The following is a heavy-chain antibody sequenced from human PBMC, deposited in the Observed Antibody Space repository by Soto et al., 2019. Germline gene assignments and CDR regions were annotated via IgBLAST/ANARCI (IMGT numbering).Heavy chain of an antibody. Sequence: SETLSLTCTVSNDSVLTSIYYWAWIRQPPGKGLEWIGTIYYTGTTYYNPSLQSRVTISIDTSKNQFSLNLNSVTAADTAVYYCARNWNLALVPAAYFDSWGQGTMVTVSP. D-gene: IGHD2-2*01. J-gene: IGHJ4*02. CDR2: IYYTGTT. CDR1: NDSVLTSIYY. V-gene: IGHV4-39*01. CDR3: ARNWNLALVPAAYFDS.